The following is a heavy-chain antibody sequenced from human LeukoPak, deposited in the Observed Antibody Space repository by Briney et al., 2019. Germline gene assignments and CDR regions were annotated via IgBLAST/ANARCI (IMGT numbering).Heavy chain of an antibody. D-gene: IGHD3-9*01. Sequence: QPGRSLRLSCAASGFTFSSYGMHWFRQAPGKGLEWVAVIWYDGSNKYYADSVKGRFTISRDNSKNTLYLQMNSLRAEDTAVYYCARDLLSSDLYYYGMDVCGQGTTVTVSS. CDR2: IWYDGSNK. CDR3: ARDLLSSDLYYYGMDV. CDR1: GFTFSSYG. V-gene: IGHV3-33*01. J-gene: IGHJ6*02.